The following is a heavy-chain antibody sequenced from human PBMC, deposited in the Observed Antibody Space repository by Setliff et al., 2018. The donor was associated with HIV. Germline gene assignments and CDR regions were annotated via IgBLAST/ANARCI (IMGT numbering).Heavy chain of an antibody. D-gene: IGHD6-19*01. Sequence: PGGSLRLSCAASGFTVSNDYMSWVRQAPGRGLEWVSLIYAAGATYYADSVEGRFTISRGTSTNTLYLQMHSLRADDTAVYYCAKGSGFHDYWGQGTRVTVSS. CDR1: GFTVSNDY. CDR3: AKGSGFHDY. J-gene: IGHJ4*02. V-gene: IGHV3-66*01. CDR2: IYAAGAT.